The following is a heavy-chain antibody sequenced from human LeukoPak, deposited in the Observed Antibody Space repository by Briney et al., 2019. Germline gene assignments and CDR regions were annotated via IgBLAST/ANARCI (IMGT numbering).Heavy chain of an antibody. J-gene: IGHJ5*02. CDR3: ASNYYGSGSYNWFDP. CDR1: GGSFSGYY. V-gene: IGHV4-34*01. Sequence: PSETLSLTCAVYGGSFSGYYWSWIRQPPGKGLEWIGEINHSGSTNYNPSLKSRVTISVDTSKNQLSLKLSSVTAADTAVYYCASNYYGSGSYNWFDPWGQGTLVTVSS. CDR2: INHSGST. D-gene: IGHD3-10*01.